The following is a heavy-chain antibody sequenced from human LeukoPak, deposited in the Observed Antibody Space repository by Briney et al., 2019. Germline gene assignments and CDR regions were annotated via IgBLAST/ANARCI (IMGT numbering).Heavy chain of an antibody. CDR3: AAGLITMIVVDGVYYYMDV. D-gene: IGHD3-22*01. Sequence: GSSVKVSCKASGGTFSSYAISWVRQAPGQGLEWMGRIIPIFGTANYAQKFQGRVTITTDESTSTAYMELSSLRSEDTAVYYCAAGLITMIVVDGVYYYMDVWGKGTTVTVSS. V-gene: IGHV1-69*05. CDR1: GGTFSSYA. CDR2: IIPIFGTA. J-gene: IGHJ6*03.